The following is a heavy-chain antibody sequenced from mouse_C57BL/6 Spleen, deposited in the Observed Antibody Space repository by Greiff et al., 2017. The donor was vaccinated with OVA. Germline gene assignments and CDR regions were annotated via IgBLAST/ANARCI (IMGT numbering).Heavy chain of an antibody. CDR1: GYTFTSYW. J-gene: IGHJ2*01. Sequence: VQLHQPGAELVRPGSSVKLSCKASGYTFTSYWMDWVKQRPGQGLEWIGNIYPSDSETHYNQKFKDKATLTVDKSSSTAYMQLSSLTSEESAVDYGARGGGGCDYWGQGTTLTVSS. CDR3: ARGGGGCDY. V-gene: IGHV1-61*01. CDR2: IYPSDSET.